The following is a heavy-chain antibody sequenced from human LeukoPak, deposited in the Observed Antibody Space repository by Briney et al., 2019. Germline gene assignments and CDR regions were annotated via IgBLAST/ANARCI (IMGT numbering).Heavy chain of an antibody. CDR2: IKQDGSEK. J-gene: IGHJ4*02. Sequence: GGSLRLSCAASGFTFSSYWMSWVRQAPGKGLEWVANIKQDGSEKYYVDSVKGRFTISRGNAKNSLYLQMNSLRAEDTAVYYCARENYGSGSYYVRDFDYWGQGTLVTVSS. D-gene: IGHD3-10*01. CDR3: ARENYGSGSYYVRDFDY. V-gene: IGHV3-7*03. CDR1: GFTFSSYW.